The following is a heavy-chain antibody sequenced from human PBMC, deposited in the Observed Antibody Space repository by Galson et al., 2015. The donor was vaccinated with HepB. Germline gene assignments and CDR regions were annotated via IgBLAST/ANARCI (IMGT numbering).Heavy chain of an antibody. D-gene: IGHD2-15*01. Sequence: SLRLSCATSGFIFSSYWVSWVRQAPGKGLEWVANIKRDGSEAYYLDSVKGRFTISRDNAKNSLYLQMNSLRVDDTAVYYCARYFCYGGNCYSFDYWGQGTLVTVSS. CDR1: GFIFSSYW. CDR2: IKRDGSEA. V-gene: IGHV3-7*01. CDR3: ARYFCYGGNCYSFDY. J-gene: IGHJ4*02.